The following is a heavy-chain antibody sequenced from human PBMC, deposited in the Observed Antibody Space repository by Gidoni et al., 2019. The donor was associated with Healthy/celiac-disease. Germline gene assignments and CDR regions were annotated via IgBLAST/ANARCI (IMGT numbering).Heavy chain of an antibody. D-gene: IGHD6-13*01. V-gene: IGHV1-2*04. Sequence: QVQLVQSGAEVKKPGASVKVSCKASGYPFTGYYMPWGRQAPGQGLEWKGWINPNSGGTNYAQKFQGWVTMTRDTSISTAYMELSRLRSDDTAVYYCARGSSSWGYYYYMDVWGKGTTVTVSS. CDR3: ARGSSSWGYYYYMDV. J-gene: IGHJ6*03. CDR2: INPNSGGT. CDR1: GYPFTGYY.